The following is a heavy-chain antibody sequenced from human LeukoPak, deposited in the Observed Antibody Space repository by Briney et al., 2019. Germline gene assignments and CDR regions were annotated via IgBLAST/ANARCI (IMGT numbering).Heavy chain of an antibody. CDR1: GGSISSSSYY. CDR2: IYYDGTT. J-gene: IGHJ3*02. CDR3: AREPYYYDGSTGPYDAFDM. Sequence: TSETLSLTCTVSGGSISSSSYYWGWIRLPPGKGLEWIGSIYYDGTTVYNPSLRSRATISIDTSKNQFSLRVNSVTAADTAVYYCAREPYYYDGSTGPYDAFDMWGQGIMVTVSS. V-gene: IGHV4-39*07. D-gene: IGHD3-22*01.